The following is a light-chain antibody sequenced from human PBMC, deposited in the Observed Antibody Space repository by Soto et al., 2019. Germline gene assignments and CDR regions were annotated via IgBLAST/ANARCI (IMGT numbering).Light chain of an antibody. V-gene: IGLV2-23*02. CDR1: RSDVGGYNH. J-gene: IGLJ3*02. CDR2: DVN. CDR3: CSHAGSSTWV. Sequence: HSALTQPASVSGSPGQSITISCTGTRSDVGGYNHVSWYQQHPGKAPKLMIYDVNKRPSGVSNHFSGSKSGNTASLTISGLQVEDEADYYCCSHAGSSTWVFGGGTKVTVL.